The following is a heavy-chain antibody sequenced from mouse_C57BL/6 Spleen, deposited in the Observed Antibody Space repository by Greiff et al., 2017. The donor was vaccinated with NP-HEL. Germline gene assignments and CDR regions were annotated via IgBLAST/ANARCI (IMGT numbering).Heavy chain of an antibody. Sequence: QVQLQQPGAELVRPGSSVKLSCKASGYTFTSYWMDWVKQRPGQGLEWIGNIYPSDSETHYNQKFKDKATLTVDKSSSTAYMQLSSLTSEDSAVYYCARPIYYDYASFAYWGQGALVTVSA. V-gene: IGHV1-61*01. CDR3: ARPIYYDYASFAY. CDR1: GYTFTSYW. J-gene: IGHJ3*01. CDR2: IYPSDSET. D-gene: IGHD2-4*01.